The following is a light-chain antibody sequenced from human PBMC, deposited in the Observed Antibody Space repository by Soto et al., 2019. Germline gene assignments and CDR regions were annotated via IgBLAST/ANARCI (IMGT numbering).Light chain of an antibody. CDR1: QSLLHSNGYNY. CDR2: SGS. J-gene: IGKJ2*01. Sequence: DIVRTQSPLSLPVTPGEPAAISCRSSQSLLHSNGYNYLDWYLQKPGQSPQLLIYSGSNRASGVPDRFSGSGSGTDFTLKISRVEAADVGTYFCLHAVRTPRTFGPGTQLEIK. V-gene: IGKV2-28*01. CDR3: LHAVRTPRT.